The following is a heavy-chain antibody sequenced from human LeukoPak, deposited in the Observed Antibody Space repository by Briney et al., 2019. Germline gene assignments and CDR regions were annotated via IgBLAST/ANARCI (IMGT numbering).Heavy chain of an antibody. CDR3: ARALTTVTQYYFDY. D-gene: IGHD4-17*01. J-gene: IGHJ4*02. CDR1: GGSISRSNW. V-gene: IGHV4-4*02. Sequence: PSGTLSLTCAVSGGSISRSNWWSWVRQPPGKGLEWIGEIYHSGSTNYNPSLKSRANISVDKSKNQFSLKLSSVTAADTAVYYCARALTTVTQYYFDYWGQGTLVTVSS. CDR2: IYHSGST.